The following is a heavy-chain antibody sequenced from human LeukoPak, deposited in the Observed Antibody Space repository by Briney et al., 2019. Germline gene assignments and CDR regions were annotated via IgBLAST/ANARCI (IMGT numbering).Heavy chain of an antibody. CDR3: ARGTYGSGSYQLYYGMDV. Sequence: SETLSLTCAVYGGSFSGYYWSWIRQPPGKGLEWIGEINHSGSTNYNPSLKSRVTISVDTSKNQFTLKLSSVTAADTAVYYCARGTYGSGSYQLYYGMDVWGKGTTVTVSS. V-gene: IGHV4-34*01. J-gene: IGHJ6*04. D-gene: IGHD3-10*01. CDR2: INHSGST. CDR1: GGSFSGYY.